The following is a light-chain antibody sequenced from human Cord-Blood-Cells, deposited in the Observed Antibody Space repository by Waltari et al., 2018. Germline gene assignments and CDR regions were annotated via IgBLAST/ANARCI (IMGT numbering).Light chain of an antibody. Sequence: EIVLTQSPATLSLSPGERATLSCRASQSVSRYLAWYQQKPGQAPSLLIYDASNRATGIPARFSGSGSGTDFTLTISSLELEDFAVYYCQQRSNWPPVFTFGPGTKVDIK. J-gene: IGKJ3*01. CDR2: DAS. CDR3: QQRSNWPPVFT. CDR1: QSVSRY. V-gene: IGKV3-11*01.